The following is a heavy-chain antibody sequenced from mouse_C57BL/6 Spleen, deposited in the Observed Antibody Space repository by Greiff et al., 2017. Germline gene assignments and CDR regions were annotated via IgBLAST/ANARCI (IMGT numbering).Heavy chain of an antibody. CDR1: GFTFSSYG. Sequence: EVQLVESGGDLVKPGGSLKLSCAASGFTFSSYGMSWVRQAPDKRLEWVATISSGGSYTYYPDSVKGRFTISRDNAKNTLYLQMSRLKSEDTAMYYFARSGSSYWGYFDVWGTGTTVTVSS. V-gene: IGHV5-6*01. J-gene: IGHJ1*03. D-gene: IGHD1-1*01. CDR3: ARSGSSYWGYFDV. CDR2: ISSGGSYT.